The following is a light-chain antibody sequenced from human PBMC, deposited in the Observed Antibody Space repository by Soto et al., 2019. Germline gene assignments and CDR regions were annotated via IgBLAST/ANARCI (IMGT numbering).Light chain of an antibody. V-gene: IGKV1-5*03. J-gene: IGKJ5*01. CDR2: KAA. CDR3: QQYSIYPIT. Sequence: DIQMTQSPSTLSLSVGDRVTITCRASQSISSWLAWYQQKPGKAPTSLIYKAASLEGGVPSRFIGSGSGTAFTLTISSLQPDDFATYYCQQYSIYPITFGQGTRLEIK. CDR1: QSISSW.